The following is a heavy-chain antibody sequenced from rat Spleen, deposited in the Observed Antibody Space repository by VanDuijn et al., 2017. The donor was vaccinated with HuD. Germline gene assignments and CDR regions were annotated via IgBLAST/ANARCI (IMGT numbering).Heavy chain of an antibody. J-gene: IGHJ4*01. Sequence: EVQLVESGGGLVQPGRSLKLSCAASGFTFSNYGMAWVCQAPGKGLEWVASSSNDGENSYYRDSVKGRFTISRDNAKSTLYLQMDSLRSEDTATYYCARHGWGYGVMDAWGQGASVTVSS. CDR2: SSNDGENS. CDR1: GFTFSNYG. V-gene: IGHV5S13*01. CDR3: ARHGWGYGVMDA. D-gene: IGHD4-3*01.